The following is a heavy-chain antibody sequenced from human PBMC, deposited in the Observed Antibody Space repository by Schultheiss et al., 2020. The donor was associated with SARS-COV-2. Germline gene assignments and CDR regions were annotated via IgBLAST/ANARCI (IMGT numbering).Heavy chain of an antibody. CDR2: IWYDGSNK. D-gene: IGHD4-17*01. J-gene: IGHJ4*02. V-gene: IGHV3-33*08. CDR3: TTDPTVTEQNDY. CDR1: GFTFSSYG. Sequence: GESLKISCAASGFTFSSYGIHWVRQAPGKGLEWVAVIWYDGSNKYYADSVKGRFTISRDNSKNTLYLQMNSLRAEDTAVYYCTTDPTVTEQNDYWGQGTLVTVSS.